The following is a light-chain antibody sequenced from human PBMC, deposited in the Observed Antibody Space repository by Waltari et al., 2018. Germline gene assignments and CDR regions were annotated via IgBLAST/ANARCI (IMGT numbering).Light chain of an antibody. CDR2: TNE. CDR1: RSNIGSRT. Sequence: QSVLTQPPSASGTPGQRVTISCSGSRSNIGSRTVNWYQQFPGTAPNLLFYTNEHRPSGVPDGFAAPKSGTSASLAISGFQAEDEADYYCSAWDDSLNGVVFGGGTKLTVL. V-gene: IGLV1-44*01. CDR3: SAWDDSLNGVV. J-gene: IGLJ2*01.